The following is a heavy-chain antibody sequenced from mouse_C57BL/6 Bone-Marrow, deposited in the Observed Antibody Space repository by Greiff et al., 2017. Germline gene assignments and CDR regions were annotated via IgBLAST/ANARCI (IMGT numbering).Heavy chain of an antibody. V-gene: IGHV1-76*01. D-gene: IGHD1-1*01. Sequence: QVQLQQSGAELVRPGASVKLSCKASGYTFTDYYINWVKQRPGQGLEWIARIYPGSGNTYYNEKFKGKATLTAEKSSSTAYMQLSSLTSEDSAVYFCARRVYYGSRGNYFDYWGQGTTLTVSS. CDR1: GYTFTDYY. J-gene: IGHJ2*01. CDR3: ARRVYYGSRGNYFDY. CDR2: IYPGSGNT.